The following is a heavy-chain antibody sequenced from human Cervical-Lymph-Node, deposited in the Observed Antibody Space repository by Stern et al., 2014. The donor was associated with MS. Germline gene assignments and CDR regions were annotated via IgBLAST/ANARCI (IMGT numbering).Heavy chain of an antibody. CDR2: IYWDDDK. D-gene: IGHD3-10*01. CDR1: GFSLNTRGVG. CDR3: AHTLITLDRGVPFDY. V-gene: IGHV2-5*02. Sequence: QDTLKESGPTLVKPTQTLTLTCTFSGFSLNTRGVGVGWIRQPPGKALEWLALIYWDDDKRYSSSLKRSLTITKDTSTNQVVLTMTNMDPVDTATYYCAHTLITLDRGVPFDYWGQGTLVTVSS. J-gene: IGHJ4*02.